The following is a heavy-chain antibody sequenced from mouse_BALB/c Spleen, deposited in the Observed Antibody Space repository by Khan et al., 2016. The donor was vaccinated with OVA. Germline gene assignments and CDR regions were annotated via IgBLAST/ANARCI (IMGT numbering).Heavy chain of an antibody. CDR3: ARLAYYYNSEGFAY. J-gene: IGHJ3*01. CDR1: GFTFSTYG. V-gene: IGHV5-6*01. Sequence: EVELVESGGDLVKPGGSLKLSCAASGFTFSTYGMSWVRQTPDKRLEWVATISSGGHYTYYPDSVKGRFTISRDNAKSTLYLQMSSLKSEDKAIYYSARLAYYYNSEGFAYWGQGTLVTVSA. CDR2: ISSGGHYT. D-gene: IGHD1-1*01.